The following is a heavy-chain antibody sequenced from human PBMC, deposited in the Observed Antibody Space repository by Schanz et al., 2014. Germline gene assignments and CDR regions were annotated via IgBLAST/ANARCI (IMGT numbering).Heavy chain of an antibody. CDR1: GYTFTSYY. J-gene: IGHJ3*01. CDR3: DTSSPFGMVRGSNAFDA. V-gene: IGHV1-46*03. Sequence: QVQLVQSGAEVKKPGASVKVSCKASGYTFTSYYMHWVRQAPGQGLEWMGIINPSGGSTSYAQKFQSSVTMTSDTTASTAYIELSSLRSGDTADYYCDTSSPFGMVRGSNAFDAWGQGTMVTVSS. D-gene: IGHD3-10*01. CDR2: INPSGGST.